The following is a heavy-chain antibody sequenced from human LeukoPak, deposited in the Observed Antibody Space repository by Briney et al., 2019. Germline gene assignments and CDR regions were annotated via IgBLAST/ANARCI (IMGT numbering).Heavy chain of an antibody. D-gene: IGHD6-19*01. CDR3: ARDPGSGWHLGAFDI. CDR2: ISSSGSTI. Sequence: HPGGSLRLSCAASGFTFSSYEMNWVRQAPGKGLEWVSYISSSGSTIYYADSVKGRFTISRDNAKNSLYLQMNSLRAEDTAVYYCARDPGSGWHLGAFDIWGQGTMVTVSS. J-gene: IGHJ3*02. V-gene: IGHV3-48*03. CDR1: GFTFSSYE.